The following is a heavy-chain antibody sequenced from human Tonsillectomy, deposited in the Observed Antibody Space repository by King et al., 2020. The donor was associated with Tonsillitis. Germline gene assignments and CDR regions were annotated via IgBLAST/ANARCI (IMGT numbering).Heavy chain of an antibody. CDR3: AKLPAYDILTGYYSPTFDY. D-gene: IGHD3-9*01. J-gene: IGHJ4*02. V-gene: IGHV3-23*01. CDR2: ISGSGGST. CDR1: GFTSSSYV. Sequence: VQLLESGGGLVQPGGSLRLSCAASGFTSSSYVMSWVRQAPGKGLEWVSAISGSGGSTYHADSAKGRFTISRDNSKNTLYLQMNSLRAEDTAVYYCAKLPAYDILTGYYSPTFDYWGQGTLVTVSS.